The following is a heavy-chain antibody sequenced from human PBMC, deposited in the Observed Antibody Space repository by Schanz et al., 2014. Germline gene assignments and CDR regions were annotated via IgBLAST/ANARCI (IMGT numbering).Heavy chain of an antibody. V-gene: IGHV1-46*03. CDR1: GYTFSDYG. Sequence: QVQLVQSGDEVKKPGASVKVSCKTSGYTFSDYGITWVRQAPGQGLEWMGIINPSGGSTRYGQKWQCRISVTTYTSTSTVYLELSSLRSDDTAVYYCGRGFSRSYIDVGGQGTLITVSA. CDR3: GRGFSRSYIDV. CDR2: INPSGGST. D-gene: IGHD3-9*01. J-gene: IGHJ4*02.